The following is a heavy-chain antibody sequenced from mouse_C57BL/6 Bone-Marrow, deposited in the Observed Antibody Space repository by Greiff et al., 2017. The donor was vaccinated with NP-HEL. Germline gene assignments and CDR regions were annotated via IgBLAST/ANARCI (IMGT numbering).Heavy chain of an antibody. V-gene: IGHV1-63*01. CDR2: IYPGGGYT. J-gene: IGHJ2*01. D-gene: IGHD1-1*01. CDR3: ARWTITTVVAPFDY. CDR1: GYTFTNYW. Sequence: QVQLQQSGAELVRPGTSVKMSCKASGYTFTNYWIGWAKQRPGHGLEWIGDIYPGGGYTNYNEKFKGKATLTADKSSSTAYMQFSSLTSEDSAIYYCARWTITTVVAPFDYWGQGTTLTVSS.